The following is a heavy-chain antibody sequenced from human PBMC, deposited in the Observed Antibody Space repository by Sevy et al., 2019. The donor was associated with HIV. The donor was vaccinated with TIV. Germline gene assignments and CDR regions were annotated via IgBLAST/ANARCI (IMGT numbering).Heavy chain of an antibody. J-gene: IGHJ4*02. D-gene: IGHD3-9*01. CDR3: ARRKDYDILTGYYFGYFDY. Sequence: GEALKISCKGSGYSFTSYWIGWVRQMPGKGLEWMGIIYPGDSDTRHSPSFQGQVTISADKSISTAYLQWSSLKASDTAMYYCARRKDYDILTGYYFGYFDYWGQGTLVTVSS. CDR1: GYSFTSYW. CDR2: IYPGDSDT. V-gene: IGHV5-51*01.